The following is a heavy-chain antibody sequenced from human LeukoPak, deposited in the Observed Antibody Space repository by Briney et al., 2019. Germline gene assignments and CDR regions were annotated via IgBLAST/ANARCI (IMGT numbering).Heavy chain of an antibody. J-gene: IGHJ4*02. V-gene: IGHV3-30-3*01. CDR3: AVQSGSYRGLFEY. CDR2: ISSDGYHE. D-gene: IGHD1-26*01. Sequence: GGSLRLSCAASGFTFSSFAMHWVRQAPGKGLEWVTVISSDGYHEYYADSVQGRFTISRDNSKNTLYVQMNSLRVEDTAAYYCAVQSGSYRGLFEYWGQGTLVTVSS. CDR1: GFTFSSFA.